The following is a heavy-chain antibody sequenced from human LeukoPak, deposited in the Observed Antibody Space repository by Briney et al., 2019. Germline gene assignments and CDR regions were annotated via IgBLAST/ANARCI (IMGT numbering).Heavy chain of an antibody. Sequence: PSETLSLTCAVSGYSISSGYYWGWIRQPPGKGLPWIGSIFQRGYSYYNPSLKSRVTISVDTSRNQFSLKLSSVTAADTAVYYCAGDKETTGNGRPNWFDPWGQGTLVTVSS. CDR2: IFQRGYS. D-gene: IGHD1-1*01. J-gene: IGHJ5*02. V-gene: IGHV4-38-2*01. CDR1: GYSISSGYY. CDR3: AGDKETTGNGRPNWFDP.